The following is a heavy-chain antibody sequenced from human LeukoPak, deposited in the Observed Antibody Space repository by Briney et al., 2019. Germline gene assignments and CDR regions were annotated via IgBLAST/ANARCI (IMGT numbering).Heavy chain of an antibody. CDR3: AAAPLHCGGDCRHFDY. J-gene: IGHJ4*02. Sequence: SVKVSCKASGGTFSSYAISWVRQAPGQGLEWMGGIIPIFGTANYAQKFQERVTITRDMSTSTAYMELSSLRSEDTAVYYCAAAPLHCGGDCRHFDYWGQGTLVTVSS. V-gene: IGHV1-69*05. D-gene: IGHD2-21*02. CDR1: GGTFSSYA. CDR2: IIPIFGTA.